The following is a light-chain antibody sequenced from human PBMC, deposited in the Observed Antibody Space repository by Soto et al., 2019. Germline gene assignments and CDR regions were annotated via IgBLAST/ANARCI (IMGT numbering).Light chain of an antibody. V-gene: IGLV2-8*01. Sequence: QSVLTQSPSASGSPGQSVTISCTGTSSDIGGYNSVSWYQQHPGKAPKVMIYDVTKRPSGVPDRFSGSKSGNTASLTISGLETDDEADYYCQSYDSTSWVFGGGTKLTVL. CDR3: QSYDSTSWV. J-gene: IGLJ3*02. CDR1: SSDIGGYNS. CDR2: DVT.